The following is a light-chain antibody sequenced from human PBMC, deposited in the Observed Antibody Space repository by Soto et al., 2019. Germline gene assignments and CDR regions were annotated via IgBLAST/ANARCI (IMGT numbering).Light chain of an antibody. J-gene: IGKJ4*01. CDR1: QTIIGNY. CDR3: QQRSNWFLT. V-gene: IGKV3D-20*02. Sequence: ESVLTQSPGTLSLSPGERATLSCRASQTIIGNYLAWYQQKPGQAPRLLIYGASNRATGVPDRFSGSYSGTDFSLTITRLEPEDFAVYYCQQRSNWFLTFGGGTKVEIK. CDR2: GAS.